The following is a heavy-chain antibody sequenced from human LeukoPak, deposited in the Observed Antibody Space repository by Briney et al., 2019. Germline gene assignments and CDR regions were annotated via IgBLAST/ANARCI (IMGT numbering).Heavy chain of an antibody. CDR3: ARGAGSGSYHTDH. J-gene: IGHJ4*02. CDR1: GYAFPSFT. Sequence: ASVKVSCKAFGYAFPSFTINWVRQAPGQGLEWMGWISVHNGKTNYAQRFQGRVTMTADTSTSTVYMELKSLMSDVTAVYYCARGAGSGSYHTDHWGQGSLVTVSS. CDR2: ISVHNGKT. V-gene: IGHV1-18*01. D-gene: IGHD3-10*01.